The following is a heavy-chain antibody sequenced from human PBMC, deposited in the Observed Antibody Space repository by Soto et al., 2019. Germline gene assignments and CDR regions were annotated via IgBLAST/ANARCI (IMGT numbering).Heavy chain of an antibody. CDR1: GYSFTSYW. CDR3: ARFYYYGSGIYYPPHFFDY. V-gene: IGHV5-51*01. D-gene: IGHD3-10*01. Sequence: PGESLKISCKASGYSFTSYWIGWVRQMPGKGLEWMAVIYPGDSNTRYSPALQGQVTISADRSVTTAYLQWSSLKASDTAMFYCARFYYYGSGIYYPPHFFDYWGQGTQVTFSS. J-gene: IGHJ4*02. CDR2: IYPGDSNT.